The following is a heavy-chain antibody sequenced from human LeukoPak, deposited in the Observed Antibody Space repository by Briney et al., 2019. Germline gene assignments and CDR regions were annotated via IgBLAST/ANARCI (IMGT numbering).Heavy chain of an antibody. V-gene: IGHV4-38-2*01. CDR3: ARGLGGDPFDY. D-gene: IGHD4-17*01. Sequence: PSETLSFTCAVSGYSISSGYYWGWIRQPPGQGLEWIGTIYHSGSTYHNPSLKSRVTISVDTSKNQFSLKLSSVTAADTAVYYCARGLGGDPFDYWGQGTLVTVSS. CDR2: IYHSGST. CDR1: GYSISSGYY. J-gene: IGHJ4*02.